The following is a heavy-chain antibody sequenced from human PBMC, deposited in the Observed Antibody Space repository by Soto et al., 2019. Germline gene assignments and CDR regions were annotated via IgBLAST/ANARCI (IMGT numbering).Heavy chain of an antibody. CDR3: ARGNKLRTGKNWFEQ. CDR2: ISPNSGDT. V-gene: IGHV1-2*02. Sequence: ASVXVSCKASVYTFTRYYLHWVRQAPGQGPEWMGWISPNSGDTSYAQKFQGRVNMTRDTSISTAYMVLTSIKPEDTAVYYCARGNKLRTGKNWFEQWGEGTLV. J-gene: IGHJ5*02. CDR1: VYTFTRYY. D-gene: IGHD1-1*01.